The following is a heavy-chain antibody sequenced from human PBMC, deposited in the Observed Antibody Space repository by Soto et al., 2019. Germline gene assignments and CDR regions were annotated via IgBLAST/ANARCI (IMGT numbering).Heavy chain of an antibody. CDR2: IWYDGSNK. J-gene: IGHJ6*02. Sequence: WVLRLSCAASVFTFSSYGMHWVRQAPGKGLEWVAVIWYDGSNKYYADSVKGRFTISRDNSKNTLYLQMNSLRAEDTAVYYCARGDALLGDWYYGMDVWGQGTTVTVSS. V-gene: IGHV3-33*01. CDR1: VFTFSSYG. D-gene: IGHD3-16*01. CDR3: ARGDALLGDWYYGMDV.